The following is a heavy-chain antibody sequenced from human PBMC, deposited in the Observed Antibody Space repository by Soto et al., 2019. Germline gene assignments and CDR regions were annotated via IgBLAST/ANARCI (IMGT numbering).Heavy chain of an antibody. CDR2: INPNSGGT. Sequence: ASVKVSCKASGYTFTGYYMHWVRQAPGQGLEWMGWINPNSGGTNYAQKLQGRVTMTTDTSTSTAYMELRSLRSDDTAVYYCAREISVNIVATEFDYWGQGTLVTVSS. J-gene: IGHJ4*02. V-gene: IGHV1-2*02. CDR1: GYTFTGYY. CDR3: AREISVNIVATEFDY. D-gene: IGHD5-12*01.